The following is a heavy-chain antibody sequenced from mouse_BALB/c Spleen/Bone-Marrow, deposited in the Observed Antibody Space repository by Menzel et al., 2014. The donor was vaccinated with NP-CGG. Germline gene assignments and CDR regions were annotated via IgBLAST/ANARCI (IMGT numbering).Heavy chain of an antibody. V-gene: IGHV1S81*02. CDR3: ARAGGYDGFAY. Sequence: VQLVESGAELVKPGASVKLSCKASGYTFTSYWMHCVKQRPGQGLEWIGEINPSNGRADYNEKFRSKATLTVGRSSSTAYMQLSSLTSEDSAVYYCARAGGYDGFAYWGQGTLVTVSA. J-gene: IGHJ3*01. CDR2: INPSNGRA. CDR1: GYTFTSYW. D-gene: IGHD2-2*01.